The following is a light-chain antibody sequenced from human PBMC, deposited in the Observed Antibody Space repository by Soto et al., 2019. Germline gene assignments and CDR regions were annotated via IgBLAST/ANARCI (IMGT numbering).Light chain of an antibody. V-gene: IGKV3-15*01. J-gene: IGKJ1*01. CDR1: QSVSSN. CDR3: HQYNNWWT. CDR2: GAS. Sequence: EIVMTQSPATLSVSPGERATLSCRASQSVSSNLAWYQQKPGQAPRLHIYGASTRATGIPARFSGSGSGTEFTLTISSLQSEDFAVYYCHQYNNWWTFGQGTKVEIK.